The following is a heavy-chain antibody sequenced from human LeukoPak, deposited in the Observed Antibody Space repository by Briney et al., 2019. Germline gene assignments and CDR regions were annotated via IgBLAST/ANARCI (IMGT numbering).Heavy chain of an antibody. CDR2: IGDSGSHT. Sequence: PGGSLRLSCAASGFAFDSFAMSWVRQAPGQGLAWVSSIGDSGSHTYYADSVKGRFTISRDNSKNTVYLQMDSLRAEDTAVYYCARDRGAAAGNWGQGTLVTVSS. D-gene: IGHD6-13*01. V-gene: IGHV3-23*01. CDR3: ARDRGAAAGN. J-gene: IGHJ4*02. CDR1: GFAFDSFA.